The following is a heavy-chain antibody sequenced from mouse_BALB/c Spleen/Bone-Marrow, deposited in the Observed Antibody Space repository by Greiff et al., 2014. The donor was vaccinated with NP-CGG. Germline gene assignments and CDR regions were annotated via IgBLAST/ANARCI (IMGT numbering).Heavy chain of an antibody. V-gene: IGHV14-3*02. CDR2: IDPSNGNT. CDR1: GFYFKNYY. J-gene: IGHJ2*01. D-gene: IGHD1-2*01. CDR3: ARYYYGYYFDY. Sequence: VQLQQSGGKLVKPGASVKLSCKASGFYFKNYYMHWVRQRPGQGLEWIGMIDPSNGNTKFNPKFQGKATLTADTSSNTAYLQLSSLTSEDTAVYYCARYYYGYYFDYWGQGTTLTVSS.